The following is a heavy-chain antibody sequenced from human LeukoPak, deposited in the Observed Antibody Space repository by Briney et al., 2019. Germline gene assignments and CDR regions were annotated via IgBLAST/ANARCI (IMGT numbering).Heavy chain of an antibody. Sequence: PGGPLRLSCAASGFTFRTYSMNLVRQAPGKGLEWVSSISSSSSYIYYADSMKGRFTISRDNAKNSVYLQMNSLRAEDTAMYYCARRAATGFDAFDIWGQGTMVTVSS. V-gene: IGHV3-21*01. D-gene: IGHD1-1*01. CDR1: GFTFRTYS. J-gene: IGHJ3*02. CDR2: ISSSSSYI. CDR3: ARRAATGFDAFDI.